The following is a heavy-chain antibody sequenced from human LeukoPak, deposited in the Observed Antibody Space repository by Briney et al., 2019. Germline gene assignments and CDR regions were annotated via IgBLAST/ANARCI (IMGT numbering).Heavy chain of an antibody. Sequence: PGGSLRLFCAASGFTFSSYWMSWVRQAPGKGLEWVSVIYSGGSTYYADSVKGRFTISRDNSKNTLYLQMNSLRAEDTAVYYCSRRGYYDSSGYYPLGYWGQGTLVTVSS. CDR2: IYSGGST. D-gene: IGHD3-22*01. J-gene: IGHJ4*02. CDR3: SRRGYYDSSGYYPLGY. CDR1: GFTFSSYW. V-gene: IGHV3-53*01.